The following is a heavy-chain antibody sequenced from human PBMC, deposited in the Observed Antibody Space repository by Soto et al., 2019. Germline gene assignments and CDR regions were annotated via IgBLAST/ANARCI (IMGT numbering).Heavy chain of an antibody. Sequence: SETLSVTCTVPGGSIISAGHYWIWIRQHPGKGLEWIGYINDSGSTFYNPSLRSRLNISVDTSENQFSLRLTSVTAADTAVYFCARWGGFCPGAVCAAPFDPWGQGTLVTVSS. J-gene: IGHJ5*02. D-gene: IGHD2-8*01. CDR2: INDSGST. V-gene: IGHV4-31*03. CDR1: GGSIISAGHY. CDR3: ARWGGFCPGAVCAAPFDP.